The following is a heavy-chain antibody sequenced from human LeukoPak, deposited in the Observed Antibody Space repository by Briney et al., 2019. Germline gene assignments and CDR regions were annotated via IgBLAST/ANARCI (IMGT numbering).Heavy chain of an antibody. J-gene: IGHJ4*02. CDR2: IIPILGIA. CDR3: ARDAYYFDY. CDR1: GYTFTSYY. Sequence: ASVKVSCKASGYTFTSYYMHWVRQAPGQGLEWMGRIIPILGIANYAQKFQGRVTITADKSTSTAYMELSSLRSEDTAVYYCARDAYYFDYWGQGTLVTVSS. V-gene: IGHV1-69*04.